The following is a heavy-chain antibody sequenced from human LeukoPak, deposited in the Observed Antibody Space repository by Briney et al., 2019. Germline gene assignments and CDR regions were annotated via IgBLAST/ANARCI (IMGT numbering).Heavy chain of an antibody. D-gene: IGHD7-27*01. CDR3: ARTLGSHYYYYYGMDV. V-gene: IGHV4-61*08. Sequence: SQTLSLTCTVSGGSISSGGYYWSWIRQPPGKGLEWIGYIYYSGSTNYNPSLKSRVTISVDTSKNQFSLKLSSVTAADTAVYYCARTLGSHYYYYYGMDVWGQGTTVTVSS. CDR2: IYYSGST. J-gene: IGHJ6*02. CDR1: GGSISSGGYY.